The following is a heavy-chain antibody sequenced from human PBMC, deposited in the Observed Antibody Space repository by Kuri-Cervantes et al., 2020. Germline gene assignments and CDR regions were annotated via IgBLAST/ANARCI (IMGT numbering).Heavy chain of an antibody. V-gene: IGHV1-69*13. J-gene: IGHJ2*01. Sequence: SVKVSCKASGGTFSSYAISWVRQAPGQGLEWMGGIIPIFGTANYAQKFQGRVTITADESTSTAYMELSSLRSEDMAVYYCARVVVVVPDPNTGGWYFDLWGRGTLVTVSS. CDR3: ARVVVVVPDPNTGGWYFDL. CDR1: GGTFSSYA. D-gene: IGHD2-2*01. CDR2: IIPIFGTA.